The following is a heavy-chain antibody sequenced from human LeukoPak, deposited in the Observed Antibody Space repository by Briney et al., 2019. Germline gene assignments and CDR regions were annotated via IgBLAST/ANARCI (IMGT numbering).Heavy chain of an antibody. CDR1: GGSISSSNW. CDR2: IYHSGST. Sequence: SETLSLTCAVSGGSISSSNWWSGVRQPPGKGLEWIGEIYHSGSTNYNPSLKSRVTISVDTSKNQFSLKLSSVTAADTAVYYCARVAVVVVAATAWFDPWGQGTLVTVSS. J-gene: IGHJ5*02. D-gene: IGHD2-15*01. V-gene: IGHV4-4*02. CDR3: ARVAVVVVAATAWFDP.